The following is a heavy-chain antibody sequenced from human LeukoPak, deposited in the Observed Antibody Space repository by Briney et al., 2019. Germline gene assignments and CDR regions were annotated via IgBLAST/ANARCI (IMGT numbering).Heavy chain of an antibody. V-gene: IGHV4-4*07. Sequence: PSETLSLTCTVSGGSISSYYWSWMRQPAGKGLEWIGRIYTSGSTNYNPSLKSRVTMSVDTSKNQFSLKLSSVTAADTAVYYCARGGYDILTGYYKLDYWGQGTLVTVSS. CDR3: ARGGYDILTGYYKLDY. J-gene: IGHJ4*02. CDR1: GGSISSYY. CDR2: IYTSGST. D-gene: IGHD3-9*01.